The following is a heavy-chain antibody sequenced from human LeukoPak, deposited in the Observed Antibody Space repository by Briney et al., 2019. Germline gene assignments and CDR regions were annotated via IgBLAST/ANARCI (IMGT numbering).Heavy chain of an antibody. J-gene: IGHJ4*02. CDR3: AKTQERIVVVTAFWDY. CDR2: ISGSGGST. Sequence: PGGSLRLSCAASGFTVSSNYMSWVRQAPGKGLEWVSAISGSGGSTYYADSVKGRFTISRDNSKNTLYLQMNSLRAEDTAVYYCAKTQERIVVVTAFWDYWGQGTLVTVSS. V-gene: IGHV3-23*01. D-gene: IGHD2-21*02. CDR1: GFTVSSNY.